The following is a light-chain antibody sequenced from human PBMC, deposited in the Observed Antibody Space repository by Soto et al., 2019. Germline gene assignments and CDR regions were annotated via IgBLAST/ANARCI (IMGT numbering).Light chain of an antibody. J-gene: IGKJ1*01. CDR1: QSVSSSY. V-gene: IGKV3-20*01. Sequence: EIVLTQSPGNLSLSPGERATLSCRASQSVSSSYLAWYQQKPGQAPRPLIYGASSRAIGIPDRFSGSGSGTDFTLTISRLEPEDFAVYYCQQYGSSPWTFGQVTKVEIK. CDR3: QQYGSSPWT. CDR2: GAS.